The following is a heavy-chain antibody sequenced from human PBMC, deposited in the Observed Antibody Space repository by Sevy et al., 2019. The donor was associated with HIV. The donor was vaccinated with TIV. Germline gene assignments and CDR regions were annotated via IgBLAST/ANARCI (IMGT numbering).Heavy chain of an antibody. Sequence: GESLKISCQGSGYRFSNNWDAWVRQRPGKGLEWMGMIYPGNSDTRDSPSFQGQVIISADKSISTAYVQWRSLKASDTAIYYCASGAHLPLDGFDFWGQGTGVTVSS. V-gene: IGHV5-51*01. J-gene: IGHJ3*01. D-gene: IGHD1-26*01. CDR3: ASGAHLPLDGFDF. CDR1: GYRFSNNW. CDR2: IYPGNSDT.